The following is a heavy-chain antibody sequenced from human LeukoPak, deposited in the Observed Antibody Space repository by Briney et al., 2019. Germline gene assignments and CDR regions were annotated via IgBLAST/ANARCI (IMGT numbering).Heavy chain of an antibody. CDR2: IYYSGST. CDR3: ATVRSGSYFITFDY. V-gene: IGHV4-59*01. CDR1: GGSISNYY. Sequence: SETLSLTCTVSGGSISNYYWSWIRQPPGKGLEWIGYIYYSGSTNYNPSLKSRVTISVDTSKNQFSLKLSSVTAADTAVYYCATVRSGSYFITFDYWGQGTLVTVSS. J-gene: IGHJ4*02. D-gene: IGHD1-26*01.